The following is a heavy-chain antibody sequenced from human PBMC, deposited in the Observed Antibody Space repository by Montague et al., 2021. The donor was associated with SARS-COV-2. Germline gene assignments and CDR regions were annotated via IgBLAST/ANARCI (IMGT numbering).Heavy chain of an antibody. V-gene: IGHV4-59*01. Sequence: SETLSLTCGVSGGSIAGYYWSWIRQPPGKGLEWIGYVYYTGSTKYNPSLKTRVTLSLYTPKNHFTLKLTSVAAADTAVYYCARAQNTCFIANGRNYFDSWGQGALVTVSS. CDR1: GGSIAGYY. J-gene: IGHJ4*02. D-gene: IGHD2-15*01. CDR3: ARAQNTCFIANGRNYFDS. CDR2: VYYTGST.